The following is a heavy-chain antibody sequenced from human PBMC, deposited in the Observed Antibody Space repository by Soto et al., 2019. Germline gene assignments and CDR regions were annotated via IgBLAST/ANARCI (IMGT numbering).Heavy chain of an antibody. CDR2: ISKDGSVQ. Sequence: QVQLVESGGRVVQPGRYLRLSCAASGFIFNRYAIHWVRQTPGKGLEWVAGISKDGSVQYYADSVRGRFIISRDKSKETVYLEMNSLRAEDTAVFYCARSRSGAVPDSFGYWGQGTLVTVSS. V-gene: IGHV3-30-3*01. J-gene: IGHJ4*02. CDR3: ARSRSGAVPDSFGY. D-gene: IGHD3-3*01. CDR1: GFIFNRYA.